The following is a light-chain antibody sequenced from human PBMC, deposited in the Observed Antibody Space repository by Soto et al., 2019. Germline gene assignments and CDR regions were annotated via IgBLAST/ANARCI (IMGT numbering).Light chain of an antibody. Sequence: QSALTQPPSASGSPGQSVTISCTGTSSDVGGYNYVSWYQQHPGKAPKLIIYEVNKRPSGVPARFSGSKSGNTASLTVSGLQAEDEADYYCSSHAGSNHVVFGGRTKLTVL. CDR1: SSDVGGYNY. CDR2: EVN. J-gene: IGLJ2*01. CDR3: SSHAGSNHVV. V-gene: IGLV2-8*01.